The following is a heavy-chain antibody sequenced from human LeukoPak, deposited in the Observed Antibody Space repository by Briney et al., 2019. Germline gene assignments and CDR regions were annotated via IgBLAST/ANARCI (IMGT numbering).Heavy chain of an antibody. Sequence: GGSLRLSCAASGFTFSSYEMNWVRQAPGKGLEWVSYISSSGSTIYYADSVKGRFTISRDNAKNSLYLQMNSLRAEDTALYYCAKGVADSGWYELDYWGQGTLVTVSS. V-gene: IGHV3-48*03. CDR3: AKGVADSGWYELDY. CDR2: ISSSGSTI. D-gene: IGHD6-19*01. J-gene: IGHJ4*02. CDR1: GFTFSSYE.